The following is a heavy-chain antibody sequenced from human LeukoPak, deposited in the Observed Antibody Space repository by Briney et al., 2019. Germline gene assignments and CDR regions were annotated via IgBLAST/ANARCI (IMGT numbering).Heavy chain of an antibody. CDR1: GYTFSDYY. CDR2: INPNSGGT. J-gene: IGHJ4*02. Sequence: GAPVTVSCKAPGYTFSDYYIHWVRQAPGQGLEWMGWINPNSGGTNYAQNFQGRVTMTRDMSISTVYMELSRLRSDDTAVYYCARDGNLDYWGQGTLVTVSS. CDR3: ARDGNLDY. V-gene: IGHV1-2*02. D-gene: IGHD1-26*01.